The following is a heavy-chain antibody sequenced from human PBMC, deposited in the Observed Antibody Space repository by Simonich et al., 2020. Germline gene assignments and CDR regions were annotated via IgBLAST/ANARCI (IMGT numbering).Heavy chain of an antibody. CDR3: ARDGGNCSGGSCYWYFDL. Sequence: QVQLVQSGAEVKKPGASVKVSCKASGYTFTGYYMHWVGQAPGQGHEWMGRCTPNSGGTNNARDIQGRVTVTRDTSISTAYMERSRLRSDDTAVYYCARDGGNCSGGSCYWYFDLWGRGTLVTVSS. J-gene: IGHJ2*01. D-gene: IGHD2-15*01. CDR2: CTPNSGGT. V-gene: IGHV1-2*06. CDR1: GYTFTGYY.